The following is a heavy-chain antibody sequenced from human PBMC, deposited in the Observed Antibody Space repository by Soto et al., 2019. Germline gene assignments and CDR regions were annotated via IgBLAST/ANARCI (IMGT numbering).Heavy chain of an antibody. J-gene: IGHJ4*02. CDR1: GFTFSSYG. CDR2: ISYDGSNK. V-gene: IGHV3-30*18. CDR3: AKQRLYDSRGPAFDY. D-gene: IGHD3-22*01. Sequence: GGSLRLSCAASGFTFSSYGMHWVRQATGKGLEWVAVISYDGSNKYYADSVKGRFTISRDNSKNTLYLQMNSLRAEDTAVYCCAKQRLYDSRGPAFDYWGQGTLVTVSS.